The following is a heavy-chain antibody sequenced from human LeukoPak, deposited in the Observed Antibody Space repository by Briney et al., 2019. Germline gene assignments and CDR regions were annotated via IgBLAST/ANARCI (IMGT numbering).Heavy chain of an antibody. Sequence: GGSLRLSCVAAGFTFSNSAMSWVRQAPGKGLEWVSGIGTSDTSTYYADSVKGRFTVSRDNSKNTLYLQMNSLRAEDTAAYYCARGRGGDYWGQGNLVTVSS. CDR1: GFTFSNSA. D-gene: IGHD3-16*01. CDR3: ARGRGGDY. CDR2: IGTSDTST. J-gene: IGHJ4*02. V-gene: IGHV3-23*01.